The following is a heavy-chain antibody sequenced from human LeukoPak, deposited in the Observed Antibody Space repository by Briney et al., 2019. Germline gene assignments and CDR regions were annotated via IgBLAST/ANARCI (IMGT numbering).Heavy chain of an antibody. CDR3: ATAGSGYCPGYSFDY. CDR1: GGSISSYS. J-gene: IGHJ4*02. V-gene: IGHV4-59*01. CDR2: IHYSGST. Sequence: SQTLSLTCTVSGGSISSYSWSWIRQPPGKGLEWVGYIHYSGSTNYNTSLKSRITISVDKSKNQFSLKLSPLTAAHPALYYLATAGSGYCPGYSFDYWGQGTLVTVSS. D-gene: IGHD3-22*01.